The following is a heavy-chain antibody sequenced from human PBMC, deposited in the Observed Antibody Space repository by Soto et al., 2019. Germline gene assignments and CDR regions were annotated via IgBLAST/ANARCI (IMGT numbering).Heavy chain of an antibody. V-gene: IGHV4-61*01. CDR2: LYHSGST. J-gene: IGHJ6*02. D-gene: IGHD3-10*01. CDR3: VRIYGSGSYLYYYGMDV. Sequence: SSEALSLTCTVSVGSVSSGSYAWRLIRPPPGKGLAWIPHLYHSGSTNYHPSLKSRVTISVYTSKNQFSLKLRSVTAADTAVYYCVRIYGSGSYLYYYGMDVWAQGTTVTVSS. CDR1: VGSVSSGSYA.